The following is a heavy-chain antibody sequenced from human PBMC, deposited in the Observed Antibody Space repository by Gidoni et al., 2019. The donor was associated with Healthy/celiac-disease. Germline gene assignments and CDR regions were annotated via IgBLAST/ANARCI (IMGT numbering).Heavy chain of an antibody. J-gene: IGHJ5*02. CDR1: AGSFSGYY. CDR3: ARGLPPYYYGSGSYRTANWFDP. D-gene: IGHD3-10*01. Sequence: QVQLQQCGAGLLKPSETLALTCAVYAGSFSGYYWRWTRQPPGKGVEWIEESNDRGSTNYNPSLKGRVTKAVDTSNNQFTLRLSSVTAADTAVYYWARGLPPYYYGSGSYRTANWFDPWGQGTLVTVYS. CDR2: SNDRGST. V-gene: IGHV4-34*01.